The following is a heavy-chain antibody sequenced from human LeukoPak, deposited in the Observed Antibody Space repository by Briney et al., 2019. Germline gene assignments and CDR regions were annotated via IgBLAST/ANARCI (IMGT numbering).Heavy chain of an antibody. CDR2: ISAYNGNT. Sequence: GASVKVSCKASGYTFTSYGISWVRQAPGQGLEWMGWISAYNGNTNYAQKLQGRVTMTTDTSTSTAYMELRSLRSDDTAVYYCARTYSSSWYYYYDYMDVWGKGTTVTVSS. CDR3: ARTYSSSWYYYYDYMDV. D-gene: IGHD6-13*01. J-gene: IGHJ6*03. V-gene: IGHV1-18*01. CDR1: GYTFTSYG.